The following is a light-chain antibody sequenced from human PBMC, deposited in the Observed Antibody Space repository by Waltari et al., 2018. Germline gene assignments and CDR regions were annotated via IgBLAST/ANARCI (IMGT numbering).Light chain of an antibody. CDR3: GTWDTRLRAGV. CDR2: ENK. Sequence: SVLTQPPSLSAAPGQQVTISCSGDRVNIGNNYVSWYQQVPGTVPKLLIYENKRRPSGIPDRFSASKSGTSATLDITGLQPGDEADYYCGTWDTRLRAGVFGGGTSLTV. J-gene: IGLJ3*02. CDR1: RVNIGNNY. V-gene: IGLV1-51*01.